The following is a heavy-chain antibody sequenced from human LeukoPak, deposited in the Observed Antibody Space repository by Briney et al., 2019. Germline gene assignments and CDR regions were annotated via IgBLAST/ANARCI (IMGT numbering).Heavy chain of an antibody. J-gene: IGHJ6*04. CDR3: ARGTGTTVLYYYYGMDV. CDR1: GGSFSGYY. CDR2: INHSGST. V-gene: IGHV4-34*01. D-gene: IGHD1-1*01. Sequence: SETLSLTCAVYGGSFSGYYWSWIRQPPGKGLEWIGEINHSGSTNYNPSLKSRVTISVDTSKNQFSLKLSSVTAADTAVYCCARGTGTTVLYYYYGMDVWGKGTTVTVSS.